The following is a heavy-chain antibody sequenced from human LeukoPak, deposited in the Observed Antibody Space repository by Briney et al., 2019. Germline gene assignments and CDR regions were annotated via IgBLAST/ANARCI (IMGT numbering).Heavy chain of an antibody. CDR2: INEDGTSA. D-gene: IGHD5-18*01. V-gene: IGHV3-74*01. CDR1: RFSFSSYG. CDR3: ARVPTNSYGFGQ. Sequence: PGGSLRLSCAASRFSFSSYGMNWVRQAPGKGLVWVAHINEDGTSASHADSVKGRFTISRDNAKNTLYLQMNSLTVEDTAVYYCARVPTNSYGFGQWGQGSLVTVSS. J-gene: IGHJ4*02.